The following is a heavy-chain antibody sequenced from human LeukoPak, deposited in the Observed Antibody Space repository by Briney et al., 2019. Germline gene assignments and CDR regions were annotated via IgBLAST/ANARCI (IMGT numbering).Heavy chain of an antibody. CDR3: SKDLPLTRAWALKY. V-gene: IGHV3-15*03. Sequence: PGGSLRLSCRASGFIFSDAWMTWVRQAPGQGPEWVGRIKSKGNGGTADYASSVKGRFIISRDDSENTLYLQMNSLRTDDTAMYYCSKDLPLTRAWALKYWGQGALVTVSS. J-gene: IGHJ4*02. D-gene: IGHD2-2*01. CDR2: IKSKGNGGTA. CDR1: GFIFSDAW.